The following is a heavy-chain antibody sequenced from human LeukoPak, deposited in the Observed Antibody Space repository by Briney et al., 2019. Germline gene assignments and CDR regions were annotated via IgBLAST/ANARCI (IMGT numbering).Heavy chain of an antibody. CDR1: GGSFRGYH. CDR2: INPSGST. D-gene: IGHD3-22*01. V-gene: IGHV4-34*01. CDR3: ARGRHDITMIVVVMTSVSYYLDV. Sequence: SETLSLTCAVYGGSFRGYHWTWIRQSPGRGLEWIGDINPSGSTYYNPSLKSRLTISVDTSKNQFSLKLRSVTAADTAVYYCARGRHDITMIVVVMTSVSYYLDVWGKGTTVTVS. J-gene: IGHJ6*03.